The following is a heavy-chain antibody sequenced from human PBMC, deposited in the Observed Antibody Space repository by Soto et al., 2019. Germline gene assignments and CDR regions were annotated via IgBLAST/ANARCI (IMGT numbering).Heavy chain of an antibody. Sequence: QVQLQESGPGLVKPSETLSLTCTVSGGSISSYYWSWIRQPPGKGLEWIGYIYYSGSTNYNPSLKSRVTISVYTTKNQFSLKLSSVTAADTAVYYFARFNWYFDLWGRGTLVTVSS. V-gene: IGHV4-59*08. CDR1: GGSISSYY. CDR2: IYYSGST. J-gene: IGHJ2*01. CDR3: ARFNWYFDL.